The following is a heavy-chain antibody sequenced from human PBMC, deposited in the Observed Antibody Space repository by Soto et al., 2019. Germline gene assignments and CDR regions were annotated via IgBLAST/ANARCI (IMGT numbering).Heavy chain of an antibody. J-gene: IGHJ4*02. CDR2: IIPIFGTA. Sequence: ASVKVSCKASGGTFSSYAISWVRQAPGQGLEWMGGIIPIFGTANYAQKFQGRVTITADESTSTAYMELSSLRYDDTAMYYCARDFGGATTGIDYRGQGTPVTVSS. D-gene: IGHD1-1*01. CDR1: GGTFSSYA. V-gene: IGHV1-69*13. CDR3: ARDFGGATTGIDY.